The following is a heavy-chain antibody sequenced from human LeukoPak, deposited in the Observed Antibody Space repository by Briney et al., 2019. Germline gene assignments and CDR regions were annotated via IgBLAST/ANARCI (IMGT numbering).Heavy chain of an antibody. Sequence: PGGSLRLSCAAPGFTFSSYWMHWVRQVPGKGLVWVSRITSEGSSTSYADSVKGRFTISRDNAKNTLYLQMNSLRAEDTAAYYCARGSSVVALDWGQGTLVTVSS. D-gene: IGHD2-15*01. CDR3: ARGSSVVALD. CDR1: GFTFSSYW. J-gene: IGHJ4*02. V-gene: IGHV3-74*01. CDR2: ITSEGSST.